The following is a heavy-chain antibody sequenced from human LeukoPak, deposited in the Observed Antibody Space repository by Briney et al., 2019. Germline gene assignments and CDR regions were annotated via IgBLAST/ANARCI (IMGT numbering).Heavy chain of an antibody. J-gene: IGHJ4*02. CDR1: GYTFTSYY. Sequence: ASVTVPCKASGYTFTSYYMHWVRQAPGQGLEWMGIINPSGGTTSYAQKFQGRVTITADESTSTAYMELSSLRSEDTAVYYCARALRYYSDSSGYAFDYWGQGTLVTVPS. CDR3: ARALRYYSDSSGYAFDY. V-gene: IGHV1-46*01. D-gene: IGHD3-22*01. CDR2: INPSGGTT.